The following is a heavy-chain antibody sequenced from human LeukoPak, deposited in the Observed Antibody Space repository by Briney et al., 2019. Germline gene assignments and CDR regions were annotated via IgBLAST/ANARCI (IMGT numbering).Heavy chain of an antibody. Sequence: GGSLRLSCAVSGFTSSNAWMSWVRQAPGKGLEWVGRIKSKTDGGTRDYAAPVKGRFAISRDDSKNTLYLQMNSLKTEDTAVYYCTTFDYAAFLIWGQGTMVTVSS. V-gene: IGHV3-15*01. D-gene: IGHD4/OR15-4a*01. CDR2: IKSKTDGGTR. J-gene: IGHJ3*02. CDR3: TTFDYAAFLI. CDR1: GFTSSNAW.